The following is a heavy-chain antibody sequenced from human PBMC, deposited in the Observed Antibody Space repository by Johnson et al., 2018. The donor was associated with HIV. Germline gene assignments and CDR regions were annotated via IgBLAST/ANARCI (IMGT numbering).Heavy chain of an antibody. CDR1: GFTFSSYA. D-gene: IGHD3-10*01. CDR2: ISGSCGST. CDR3: AKVGSYYPSTGGNAFDI. J-gene: IGHJ3*02. V-gene: IGHV3-23*04. Sequence: VQLVESGGGLVQPGGSLRLSCAASGFTFSSYAMSWVRQAPGKGLEWVSAISGSCGSTSYADSVKGRFTFSRDNSKNTLYLQMNSLRAEDTAVDYCAKVGSYYPSTGGNAFDIWGQGTMVTVSS.